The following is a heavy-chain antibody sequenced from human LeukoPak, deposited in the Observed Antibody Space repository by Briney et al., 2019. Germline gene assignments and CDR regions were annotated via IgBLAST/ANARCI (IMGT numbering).Heavy chain of an antibody. Sequence: GGSLRLSCAASGFTFSSYSMNWVRQAPGKGLEWVSAISGSGGSTYYADSVKGRFTISRDNSKNTLYLQMNSLRAEDTAVYYCAKGTEGGYFIAAAVDVFDIGGKGKRVTVS. V-gene: IGHV3-23*01. J-gene: IGHJ3*02. CDR3: AKGTEGGYFIAAAVDVFDI. D-gene: IGHD6-13*01. CDR2: ISGSGGST. CDR1: GFTFSSYS.